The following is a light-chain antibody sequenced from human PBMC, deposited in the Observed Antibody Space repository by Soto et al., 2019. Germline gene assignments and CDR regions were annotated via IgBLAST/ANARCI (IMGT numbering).Light chain of an antibody. CDR1: FSNIGDNA. CDR2: LND. J-gene: IGLJ1*01. V-gene: IGLV1-44*01. Sequence: VLTQPPSLSATPGQRVNISCSGSFSNIGDNAVNWYQQLPGAAPKRLIYLNDQRPSGVPDRFSGSKSGTSAFLAITGLQSEDEADYYCAAWDDSLNALFGTGTKFTVL. CDR3: AAWDDSLNAL.